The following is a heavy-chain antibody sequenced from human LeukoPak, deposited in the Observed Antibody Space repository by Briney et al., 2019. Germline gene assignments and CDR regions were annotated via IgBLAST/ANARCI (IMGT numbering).Heavy chain of an antibody. D-gene: IGHD2-21*02. CDR1: GFMLSVYY. J-gene: IGHJ4*02. CDR3: ARKLGGAQCGGDCFFDR. CDR2: ISPTGSYT. V-gene: IGHV3-11*03. Sequence: PGGSLRLSCEASGFMLSVYYMSWFRLAPGKGLEWIGYISPTGSYTTYADSVRGRFTISRDNAKNLLFLQMNDLTTDDTAVYYCARKLGGAQCGGDCFFDRWGQGTRVAVSS.